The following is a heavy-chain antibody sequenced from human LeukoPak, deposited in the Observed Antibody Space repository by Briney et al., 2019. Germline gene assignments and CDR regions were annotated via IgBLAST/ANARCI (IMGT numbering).Heavy chain of an antibody. J-gene: IGHJ4*02. D-gene: IGHD4-17*01. V-gene: IGHV4-39*01. Sequence: SETLSLTCTVSGGSISSSSYFWGWIRQPPGKGLEWIGSIFYSGSTYYIPSLNGRVTISIDASKNQFSLRLSSVTAADTAVYYCARQMNTVTADYWGQGTLVTVSS. CDR3: ARQMNTVTADY. CDR1: GGSISSSSYF. CDR2: IFYSGST.